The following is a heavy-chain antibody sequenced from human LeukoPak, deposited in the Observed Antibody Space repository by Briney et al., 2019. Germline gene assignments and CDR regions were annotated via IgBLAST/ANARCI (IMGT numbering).Heavy chain of an antibody. D-gene: IGHD1-1*01. CDR2: INHSGST. Sequence: SETLSLTCAVYGGSFSGYYWSWIRQPPGKGLEWIGEINHSGSTNYNPSLKSRVTILLDMSKNQFSLNLSSVTAADTAVYYCARDWNRYPYWGQGTLVIVSS. CDR3: ARDWNRYPY. V-gene: IGHV4-34*01. CDR1: GGSFSGYY. J-gene: IGHJ4*02.